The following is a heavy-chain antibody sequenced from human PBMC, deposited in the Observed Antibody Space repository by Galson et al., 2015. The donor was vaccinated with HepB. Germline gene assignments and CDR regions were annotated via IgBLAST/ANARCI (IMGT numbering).Heavy chain of an antibody. CDR3: AKTLAPRGGWQLVRDDAFDI. Sequence: LRLSCAASGFTFSTYGMNWVRQAPGKGLEWVAVISYDGSNKYYADSVKGRFTISGDNSKNRLYLQVNSLRAEDTALYYCAKTLAPRGGWQLVRDDAFDIWGQGTMVTVSS. V-gene: IGHV3-30*18. J-gene: IGHJ3*02. CDR2: ISYDGSNK. CDR1: GFTFSTYG. D-gene: IGHD6-13*01.